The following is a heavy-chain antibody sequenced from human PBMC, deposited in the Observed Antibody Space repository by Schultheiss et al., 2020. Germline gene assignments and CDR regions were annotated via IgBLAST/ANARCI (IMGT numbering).Heavy chain of an antibody. V-gene: IGHV4-59*01. CDR3: ARAYYDSSGDYWFDP. D-gene: IGHD3-22*01. CDR1: GGSISSYY. CDR2: IYYSGST. J-gene: IGHJ5*02. Sequence: SETLSLTCTVSGGSISSYYWSWIRQPPGKGLEWIGYIYYSGSTNYNPSLKSRVTISVDTSKNQFSLKLSSVTAADTAVYDCARAYYDSSGDYWFDPWGQGTLVTVSS.